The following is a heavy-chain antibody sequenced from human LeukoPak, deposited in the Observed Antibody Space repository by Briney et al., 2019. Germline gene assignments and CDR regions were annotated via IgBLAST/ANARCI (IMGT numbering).Heavy chain of an antibody. CDR2: IYYSGRT. Sequence: SETLSLTCTVSGGSIGSHYWNWIRQPPGKGLEWIGYIYYSGRTNYNPSLKSRVTMSVDTSKSQFSLKLSSVSAADTAVYYCARGHCSSTDYYVRPDYWGQGTLVTVSS. D-gene: IGHD2-2*01. J-gene: IGHJ4*02. CDR3: ARGHCSSTDYYVRPDY. V-gene: IGHV4-59*11. CDR1: GGSIGSHY.